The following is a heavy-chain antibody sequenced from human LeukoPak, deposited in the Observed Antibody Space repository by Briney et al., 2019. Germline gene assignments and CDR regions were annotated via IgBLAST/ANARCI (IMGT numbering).Heavy chain of an antibody. CDR2: IYYSGST. J-gene: IGHJ4*02. CDR1: GGSISSYY. CDR3: ARVYGNDFWIGYYTPYFDY. Sequence: SETLSLTCTVSGGSISSYYWRWIRQPPGKGLEWIGYIYYSGSTNYNPSLKSRVTISVDTSKNLFSLKLSSVTAADTAVYYCARVYGNDFWIGYYTPYFDYWGQGTLVTVSS. V-gene: IGHV4-59*01. D-gene: IGHD3-3*01.